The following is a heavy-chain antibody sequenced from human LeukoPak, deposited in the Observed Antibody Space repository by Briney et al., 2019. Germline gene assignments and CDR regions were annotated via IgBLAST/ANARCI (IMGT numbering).Heavy chain of an antibody. D-gene: IGHD3-10*01. CDR2: ISYDGSNK. V-gene: IGHV3-30*04. CDR1: GFTFSSYA. CDR3: ARDHLVRGVIVGANWFDP. J-gene: IGHJ5*02. Sequence: GGSLRLSCAASGFTFSSYAMHWVRQAPGKGLEWVAVISYDGSNKYYADSVKGRFTISRDNSKNTLYLQMNSLGAEDTAVYYCARDHLVRGVIVGANWFDPWGQGTLVTVSS.